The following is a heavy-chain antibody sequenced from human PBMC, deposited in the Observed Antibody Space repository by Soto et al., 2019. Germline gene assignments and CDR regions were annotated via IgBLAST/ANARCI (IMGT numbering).Heavy chain of an antibody. CDR3: ARLAGYSRSWYLAYFDY. Sequence: ASVKVSCKASGYTFTGYYMHWVRQAPGQGLEWMGWINPNSGGTNYAQKFQGWVTMTRDTSISTAYMELSRLRSDDTAVYYCARLAGYSRSWYLAYFDYWAQGTLVTVSS. J-gene: IGHJ4*02. CDR2: INPNSGGT. V-gene: IGHV1-2*04. CDR1: GYTFTGYY. D-gene: IGHD6-13*01.